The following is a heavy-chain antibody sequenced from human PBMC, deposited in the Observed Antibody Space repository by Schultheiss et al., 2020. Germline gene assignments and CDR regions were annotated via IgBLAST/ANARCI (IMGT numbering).Heavy chain of an antibody. J-gene: IGHJ5*02. D-gene: IGHD3-10*01. V-gene: IGHV3-23*01. Sequence: GGSLRLSCAASGFTFSSYAMSWVRQAPGKGLEWVSAISGSGGSTYYADSVKGRFIISRDNSRNTLYLQMDSLRAEDTAVYYCARSPGSYYSDAGAYAWGQGTLVTVSS. CDR2: ISGSGGST. CDR3: ARSPGSYYSDAGAYA. CDR1: GFTFSSYA.